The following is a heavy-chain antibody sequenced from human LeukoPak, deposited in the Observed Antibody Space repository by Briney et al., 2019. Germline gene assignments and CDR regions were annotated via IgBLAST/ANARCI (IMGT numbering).Heavy chain of an antibody. CDR3: ARHDLGYCSSTSCYRDDYYYYYMDV. CDR2: ISAYNGST. V-gene: IGHV1-18*01. J-gene: IGHJ6*03. CDR1: GYTFTSYG. Sequence: ASVKVSCKASGYTFTSYGISWVRQAPGQGLEWMGWISAYNGSTNYAQKLQGRVTMTTDTSTSTAYMELRSLRSDDTAVYYCARHDLGYCSSTSCYRDDYYYYYMDVWGKGTTVTVSS. D-gene: IGHD2-2*02.